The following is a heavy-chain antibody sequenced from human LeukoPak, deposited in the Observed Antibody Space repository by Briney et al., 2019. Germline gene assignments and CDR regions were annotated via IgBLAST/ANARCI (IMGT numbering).Heavy chain of an antibody. Sequence: PSDTLSLPCSVSGGSINIGDYYWRWIRQPTGKGLVWFGYIYYSGRTYHNPSLNNRLTISVDTSKTQFSLKLSSVTAADTAVYYCARFKGPDAFDIWGQGTMVTVSS. CDR3: ARFKGPDAFDI. CDR2: IYYSGRT. J-gene: IGHJ3*02. V-gene: IGHV4-30-4*02. CDR1: GGSINIGDYY.